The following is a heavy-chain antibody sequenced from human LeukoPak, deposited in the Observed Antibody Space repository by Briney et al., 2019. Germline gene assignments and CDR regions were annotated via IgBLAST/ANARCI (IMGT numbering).Heavy chain of an antibody. J-gene: IGHJ6*02. CDR2: INHSGST. V-gene: IGHV4-34*01. CDR1: GGSFSGYY. Sequence: SETLSLTCAVYGGSFSGYYWSWIRQPPGKGLEWIGEINHSGSTNYNPSLKSRVTISVDTSKNQFSLKLSSVTAADTAVYYCARIGNYDSGSSIGMDVWGQGTTVTVSS. D-gene: IGHD3-10*01. CDR3: ARIGNYDSGSSIGMDV.